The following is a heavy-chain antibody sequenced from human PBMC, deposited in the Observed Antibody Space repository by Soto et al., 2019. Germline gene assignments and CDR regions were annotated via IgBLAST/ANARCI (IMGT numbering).Heavy chain of an antibody. J-gene: IGHJ4*02. CDR2: IYYSGST. V-gene: IGHV4-59*01. D-gene: IGHD3-22*01. CDR1: GGSISNYY. CDR3: ARLNAYYYVIDY. Sequence: SETLSLTCTVSGGSISNYYWSWIRQPPGKGLEWIGYIYYSGSTNYNPSLKSRVTISVDTSKNQFSLKLSSVTAAGTAVYYCARLNAYYYVIDYWGQGTLVTVSS.